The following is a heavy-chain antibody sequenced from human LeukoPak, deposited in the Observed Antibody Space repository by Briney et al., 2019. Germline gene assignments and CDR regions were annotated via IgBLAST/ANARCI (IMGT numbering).Heavy chain of an antibody. CDR3: AIVLPHFV. D-gene: IGHD2-21*01. Sequence: GASVKVSCKASGYTFTTYGISWVRQAPGQGIEWMGIINPSGGSTSYAQKFQGRVTMTRDTSTSTVYMELSSLRSEDTAVYYCAIVLPHFVWGQGTLVTVSS. CDR2: INPSGGST. V-gene: IGHV1-46*01. J-gene: IGHJ4*02. CDR1: GYTFTTYG.